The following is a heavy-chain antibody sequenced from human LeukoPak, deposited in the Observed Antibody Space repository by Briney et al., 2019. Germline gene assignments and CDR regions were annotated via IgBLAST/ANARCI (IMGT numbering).Heavy chain of an antibody. CDR1: GFTFSSYG. J-gene: IGHJ6*02. CDR2: ISYDGSNK. Sequence: GGSLRLSCAASGFTFSSYGMHWVRQAPGKGLEWVAVISYDGSNKYYADSVKGRFTISRDNSKNMLYLQMNSLRAEDTAVYYCANGYYGMDVWGQGTTVTVSS. V-gene: IGHV3-30*18. CDR3: ANGYYGMDV.